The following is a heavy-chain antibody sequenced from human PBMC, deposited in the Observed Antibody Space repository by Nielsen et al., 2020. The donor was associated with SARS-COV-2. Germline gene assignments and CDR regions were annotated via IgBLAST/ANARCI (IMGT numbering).Heavy chain of an antibody. CDR2: IYPAYSET. Sequence: DRQSSGKGLEWMGLIYPAYSETRYSPSFQGQVTISADRSVNTAYLQWSSLKASDTAIYYCASAYSTSWHIHWGQGTQVTVSS. J-gene: IGHJ4*02. V-gene: IGHV5-51*01. D-gene: IGHD2-21*01. CDR3: ASAYSTSWHIH.